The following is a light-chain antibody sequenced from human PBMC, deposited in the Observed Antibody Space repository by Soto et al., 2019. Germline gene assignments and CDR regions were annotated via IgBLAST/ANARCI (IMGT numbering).Light chain of an antibody. CDR2: EVT. CDR3: SSYTNINTRACV. Sequence: QSALTQPASVSGSPGQSITIPCTGTSSDVGGYKYVSWYQQVPGKVPKLIIYEVTDRPSGVSNRFSGSKSGNTASLTISGLQAEDEAEYYCSSYTNINTRACVFGTGTKVTVL. CDR1: SSDVGGYKY. J-gene: IGLJ1*01. V-gene: IGLV2-14*01.